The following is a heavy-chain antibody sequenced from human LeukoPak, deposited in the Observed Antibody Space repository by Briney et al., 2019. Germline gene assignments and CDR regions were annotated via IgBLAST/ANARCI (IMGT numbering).Heavy chain of an antibody. V-gene: IGHV4-34*01. CDR3: ATRSSTLAAARCFDD. D-gene: IGHD6-6*01. Sequence: PSETLSLTCAVHGESFSAYFWSWIRQDPGKGLEWIGEIDHRGSSNYNPPLKSRATISVDTSKNHFSLSLTSVTAADTAVYYCATRSSTLAAARCFDDWGQGTVVTVSS. J-gene: IGHJ4*03. CDR1: GESFSAYF. CDR2: IDHRGSS.